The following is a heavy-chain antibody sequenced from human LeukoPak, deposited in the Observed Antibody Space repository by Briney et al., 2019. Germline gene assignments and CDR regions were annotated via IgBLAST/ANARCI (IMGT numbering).Heavy chain of an antibody. CDR3: ARGVPAARY. Sequence: KTSETLSLTCTVSGGPISSSSYYWGWIRQPPGKGLEWIGSIYYSGSTYYNPSLKSRVTISVDTSKNQFSLKLSSVTAADTAVYYCARGVPAARYWGQGTLVTVSS. D-gene: IGHD2-2*01. CDR1: GGPISSSSYY. CDR2: IYYSGST. V-gene: IGHV4-39*01. J-gene: IGHJ4*02.